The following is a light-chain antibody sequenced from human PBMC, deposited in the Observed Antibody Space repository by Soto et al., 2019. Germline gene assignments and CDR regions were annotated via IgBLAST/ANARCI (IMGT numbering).Light chain of an antibody. CDR1: QSVSSSY. J-gene: IGKJ1*01. V-gene: IGKV3-20*01. CDR2: GAS. Sequence: ETVLTQSPGTLSLSRGERATLSCRASQSVSSSYLAWYHQRPGQAPRLLIYGASRRATGIPDRFSGSGSGTDFTLTISRLEPEDFAVYYCQQYDRSWTFGQGTKVDIK. CDR3: QQYDRSWT.